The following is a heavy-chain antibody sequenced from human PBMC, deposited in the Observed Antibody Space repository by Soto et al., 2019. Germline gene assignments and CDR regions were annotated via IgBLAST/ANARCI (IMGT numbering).Heavy chain of an antibody. CDR3: ARSYYVSGSQGALDP. J-gene: IGHJ5*02. CDR1: GFSLSTSGMC. CDR2: IDWDDDK. Sequence: SGPTPVNPTHTLTLTCTFSGFSLSTSGMCVSWIPHPPGKALEWLALIDWDDDKYYSTALKTRLTISKDTYKNQVVLTMTNMGPVDTAAYYCARSYYVSGSQGALDPWDQRTLVTV. V-gene: IGHV2-70*01. D-gene: IGHD3-10*01.